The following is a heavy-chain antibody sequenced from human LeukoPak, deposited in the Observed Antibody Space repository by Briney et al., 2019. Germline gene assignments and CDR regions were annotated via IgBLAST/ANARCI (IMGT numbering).Heavy chain of an antibody. V-gene: IGHV1-18*01. CDR3: AWGGEIVVEPDGDSYHYYMDV. D-gene: IGHD2-2*01. Sequence: ASVKVSCKSSDDTFVSYGISWVRQAPGQGLEWMGWISPFNGKTNYAQKFQGRVTMTTDTYTSTAYMELRSLKYDDTAVYYCAWGGEIVVEPDGDSYHYYMDVWGTGTTVTVSS. J-gene: IGHJ6*03. CDR2: ISPFNGKT. CDR1: DDTFVSYG.